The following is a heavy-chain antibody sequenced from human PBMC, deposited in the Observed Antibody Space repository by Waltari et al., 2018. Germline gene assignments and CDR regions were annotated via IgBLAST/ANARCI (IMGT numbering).Heavy chain of an antibody. CDR1: GFSFSNDE. CDR2: ISNSGSTM. Sequence: EMQVVESGCGLVQPGGSLRLSCEASGFSFSNDEMNWIRQAPGKGLEWVSYISNSGSTMYYADSVKGRFTISRDNAKNSLYLEMNSLRAEDTAIYYCARPSTEYYYYYYYMDVWGKGTTVTVS. J-gene: IGHJ6*03. V-gene: IGHV3-48*03. CDR3: ARPSTEYYYYYYYMDV.